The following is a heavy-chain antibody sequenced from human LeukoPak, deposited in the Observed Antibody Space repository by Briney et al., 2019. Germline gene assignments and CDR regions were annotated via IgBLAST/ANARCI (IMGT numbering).Heavy chain of an antibody. J-gene: IGHJ4*02. CDR1: GGSFSGYY. Sequence: SETLSLTCAVYGGSFSGYYWSWLRQPPGKGLEWIGSIYYSGSTYYNPSLKSRVTISVDTSKNQFSLKLSSVTAADTAVYYCARYYGSGSPFDYWGQGTLVTVSS. CDR3: ARYYGSGSPFDY. V-gene: IGHV4-34*01. D-gene: IGHD3-10*01. CDR2: IYYSGST.